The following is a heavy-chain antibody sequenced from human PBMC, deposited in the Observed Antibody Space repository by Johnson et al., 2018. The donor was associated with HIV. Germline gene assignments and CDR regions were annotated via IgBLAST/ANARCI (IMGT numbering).Heavy chain of an antibody. V-gene: IGHV3-7*03. CDR1: GFTFNKYW. CDR2: IKQDGSER. D-gene: IGHD3-10*01. CDR3: ANWAYYYGSGYAFDI. Sequence: VQLVESGGGLVQPGGSLRLSCAASGFTFNKYWMSWVRQAPGKGLEWVANIKQDGSERYYVDSVKGRFTISRDNSKNTLYLQMNSLKVEDTAVYYCANWAYYYGSGYAFDIWGQGTMVTVSS. J-gene: IGHJ3*02.